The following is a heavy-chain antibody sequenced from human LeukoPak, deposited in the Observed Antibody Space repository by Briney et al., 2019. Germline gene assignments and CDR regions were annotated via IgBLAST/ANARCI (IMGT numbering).Heavy chain of an antibody. V-gene: IGHV1-18*01. Sequence: GASVKVSCKASGYTFTSYGISWVRQAPGQGLEWMGWISAYNGNTNYAQKFQGRVTMTRDTSISTAYMELSRLRSDDTAVYYCARAWPNWGYDDYWGQGTLVTVSS. D-gene: IGHD7-27*01. CDR3: ARAWPNWGYDDY. J-gene: IGHJ4*02. CDR2: ISAYNGNT. CDR1: GYTFTSYG.